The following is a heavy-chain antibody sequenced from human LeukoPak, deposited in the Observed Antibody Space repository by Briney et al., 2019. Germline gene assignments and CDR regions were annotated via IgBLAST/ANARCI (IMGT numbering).Heavy chain of an antibody. CDR1: GFTFSSYS. CDR2: ISSSSSYI. Sequence: GGSLRLSCAASGFTFSSYSMNWVRQAPGKGLEWVSSISSSSSYIYYADSVKGRFTISRDNAKNSLYLQMNSLRAEDTAVHYCARDRVDTAMVTNAFDIWGQGTMVTVSS. CDR3: ARDRVDTAMVTNAFDI. V-gene: IGHV3-21*01. J-gene: IGHJ3*02. D-gene: IGHD5-18*01.